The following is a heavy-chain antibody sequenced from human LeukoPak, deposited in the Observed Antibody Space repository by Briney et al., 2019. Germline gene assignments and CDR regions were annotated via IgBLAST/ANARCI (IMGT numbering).Heavy chain of an antibody. D-gene: IGHD3-10*01. CDR2: IYYSGST. CDR1: GGSISSSSYY. CDR3: ARARWFGELLLGPAYFDY. V-gene: IGHV4-39*07. J-gene: IGHJ4*02. Sequence: SETLSLTCTVSGGSISSSSYYWGWIRQPPGKGLEWIGSIYYSGSTYYNPSLKSRVTISVDTSKNQFSLKLSSVTAADTAVYYRARARWFGELLLGPAYFDYWGQGTLVTVSS.